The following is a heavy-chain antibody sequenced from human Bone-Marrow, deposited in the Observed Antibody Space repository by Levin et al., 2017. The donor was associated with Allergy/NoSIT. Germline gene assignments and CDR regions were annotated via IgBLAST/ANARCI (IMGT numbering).Heavy chain of an antibody. V-gene: IGHV3-11*03. CDR3: ARTLDYGDYGGAFDF. CDR2: ISSGDNIYA. D-gene: IGHD4-17*01. CDR1: GLTFNDYY. J-gene: IGHJ3*01. Sequence: SCVTSGLTFNDYYMSWVRQAPGKGLEWVSYISSGDNIYAKYADSVTGRFTISRDNAKNSLYLQMNSLRVEDTAMYYCARTLDYGDYGGAFDFWGQGTMVAVSS.